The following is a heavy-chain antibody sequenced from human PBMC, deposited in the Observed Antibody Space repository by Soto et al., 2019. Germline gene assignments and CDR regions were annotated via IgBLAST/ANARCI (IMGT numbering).Heavy chain of an antibody. CDR1: GYTFTSYG. J-gene: IGHJ3*02. V-gene: IGHV1-18*01. Sequence: ASVKISCKASGYTFTSYGISWVRQAPGRGLEWMGWISAYNGNTNYAQKLQGRVTMTTDTSTSTAYMELRSLRSDDTDVYYCARDYRLSGSHDAFDIWGQGTIVTVSS. CDR2: ISAYNGNT. CDR3: ARDYRLSGSHDAFDI. D-gene: IGHD1-26*01.